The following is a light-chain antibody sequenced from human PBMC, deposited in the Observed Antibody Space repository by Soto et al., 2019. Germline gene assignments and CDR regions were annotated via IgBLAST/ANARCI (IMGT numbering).Light chain of an antibody. V-gene: IGKV1-39*01. J-gene: IGKJ4*01. Sequence: DIQMTQSPSSLSASVGDRVTITCRASQSISSYLNWYQQKPGKAPKLLIYAASSLQSGVPSRFSGSGSGTDFTLTISSLQPEDFATYSCQQSYSTPPFFGGGTKVEIK. CDR1: QSISSY. CDR3: QQSYSTPPF. CDR2: AAS.